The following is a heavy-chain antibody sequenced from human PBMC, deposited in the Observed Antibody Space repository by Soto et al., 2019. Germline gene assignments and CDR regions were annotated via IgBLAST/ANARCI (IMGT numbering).Heavy chain of an antibody. CDR2: IIPIFGTA. D-gene: IGHD5-18*01. CDR1: GGTFSSYA. CDR3: VRDHVDTAMGFHYFDY. Sequence: QVQLVQSGAEVKKPGSSVKVSCKASGGTFSSYAISWVRQAPGQGLEWMGGIIPIFGTANYAQKFQGRVTITADKSTSTAYMELSSLRSEDTAVYYCVRDHVDTAMGFHYFDYWGQGTLVTVSS. V-gene: IGHV1-69*06. J-gene: IGHJ4*02.